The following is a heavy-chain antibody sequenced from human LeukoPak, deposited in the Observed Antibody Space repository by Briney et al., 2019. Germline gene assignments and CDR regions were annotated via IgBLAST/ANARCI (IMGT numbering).Heavy chain of an antibody. J-gene: IGHJ5*02. CDR3: ARDGYYCSGGSCYNWFDP. CDR1: GYTFTSYG. V-gene: IGHV1-18*01. CDR2: ISAYNGNT. Sequence: ASVKVSCKASGYTFTSYGISWVRQAPGQGLEWMGWISAYNGNTNYAQKLQGRVTMTTGTSTSTAYMELRSLRSDDTAVYYCARDGYYCSGGSCYNWFDPWGQGTLVTVSS. D-gene: IGHD2-15*01.